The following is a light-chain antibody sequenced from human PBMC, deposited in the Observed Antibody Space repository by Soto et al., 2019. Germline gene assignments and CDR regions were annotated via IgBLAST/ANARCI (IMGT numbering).Light chain of an antibody. CDR2: GAF. J-gene: IGKJ1*01. CDR3: QQYNNWPPTWT. CDR1: QSVSSN. Sequence: EIVMTQSPATLSVSPGERATLSCRASQSVSSNLAWYQHKPGQAPRLLIYGAFTRATGIPVRFSGSGSGTEFTLTISSLQSEDFAVYYCQQYNNWPPTWTFGQGTKVEI. V-gene: IGKV3-15*01.